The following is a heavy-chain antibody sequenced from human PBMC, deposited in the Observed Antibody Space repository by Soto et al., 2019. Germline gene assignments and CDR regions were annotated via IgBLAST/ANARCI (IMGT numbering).Heavy chain of an antibody. J-gene: IGHJ4*02. Sequence: GGSLRLSCAVSGFTFGSYWMNWIRLIPGKGLEWVAYIKPDGSATYYVDSVKGRFTISRDNAKNSLYLQMNSLRVEDTSVYYCARAGYCGPGCYYYFDYWGQGTLVTVSS. V-gene: IGHV3-7*01. CDR1: GFTFGSYW. D-gene: IGHD2-21*02. CDR2: IKPDGSAT. CDR3: ARAGYCGPGCYYYFDY.